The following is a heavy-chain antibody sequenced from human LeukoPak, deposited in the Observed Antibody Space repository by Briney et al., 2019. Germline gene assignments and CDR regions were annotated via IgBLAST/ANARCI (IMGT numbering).Heavy chain of an antibody. J-gene: IGHJ4*02. Sequence: PSETLSLTCTVSGGSISSGGYYWSWIRQHPGKGLEWIGYIYYSGSTYYNPSLKSRVTISVDTSKNQFSLKLSSVTAADTAVYYCARDSGYDAMVFDYWGQGTQVTVPS. CDR2: IYYSGST. V-gene: IGHV4-31*03. D-gene: IGHD5-12*01. CDR3: ARDSGYDAMVFDY. CDR1: GGSISSGGYY.